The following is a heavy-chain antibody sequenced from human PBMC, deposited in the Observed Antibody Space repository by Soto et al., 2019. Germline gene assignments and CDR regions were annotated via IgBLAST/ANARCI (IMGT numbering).Heavy chain of an antibody. CDR1: GYTFTSYY. J-gene: IGHJ4*02. CDR3: ARDRTITGTSNEFDY. CDR2: INPSGGST. D-gene: IGHD1-7*01. V-gene: IGHV1-46*01. Sequence: RASVKVSCKASGYTFTSYYMHWVRQAPGQGLEWMGIINPSGGSTSYAQKFQGRVTMTRDTSTSTVYMELSSLRSEDTAVYYCARDRTITGTSNEFDYWGQGTLVTVSS.